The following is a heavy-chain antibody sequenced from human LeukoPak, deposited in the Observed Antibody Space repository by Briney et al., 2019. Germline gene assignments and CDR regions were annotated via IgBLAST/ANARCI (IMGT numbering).Heavy chain of an antibody. CDR1: GFTFSSYW. CDR2: IKQDGSEK. Sequence: PGGSLRLSCAASGFTFSSYWISWVRQAPGKGLELVANIKQDGSEKYYVDSVKGRFTISRDNAKNSLYLQMNSLRAEDTAVYYNARDRIAAADDYYYGMDVWGQGTTVTVSS. D-gene: IGHD6-13*01. CDR3: ARDRIAAADDYYYGMDV. J-gene: IGHJ6*02. V-gene: IGHV3-7*01.